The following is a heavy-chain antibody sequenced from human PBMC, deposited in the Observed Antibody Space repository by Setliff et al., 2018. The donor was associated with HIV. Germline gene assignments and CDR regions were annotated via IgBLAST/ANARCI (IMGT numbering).Heavy chain of an antibody. D-gene: IGHD2-2*01. CDR2: INHSGST. Sequence: SETLSLTCVVYGGSFTNYYWSWIRQPPGKGLECIGEINHSGSTNYNPSLKSRVTISVDTSKHQFSLKLNSMTAADTAAYFCARKVGGDFDYWGQGTLVTVSS. V-gene: IGHV4-34*01. CDR3: ARKVGGDFDY. CDR1: GGSFTNYY. J-gene: IGHJ4*02.